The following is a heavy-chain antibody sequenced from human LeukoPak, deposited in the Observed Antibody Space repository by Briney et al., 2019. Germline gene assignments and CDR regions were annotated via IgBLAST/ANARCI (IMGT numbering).Heavy chain of an antibody. V-gene: IGHV3-7*01. CDR1: GFTFSSYW. D-gene: IGHD3-3*01. CDR3: ARQRFCDN. CDR2: IKEDGSEK. Sequence: GGSLRLSCAASGFTFSSYWMNWVRQAPGKGLEWVANIKEDGSEKYYVDSVKGRFTISRDNAKNTLYLQMDSLRAEDTAVYYCARQRFCDNWGQGTLVTVSS. J-gene: IGHJ4*02.